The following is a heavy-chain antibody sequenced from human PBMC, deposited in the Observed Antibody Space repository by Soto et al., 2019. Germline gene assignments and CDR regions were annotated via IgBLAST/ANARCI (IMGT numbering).Heavy chain of an antibody. Sequence: PGKGLEWVAVISYDGSKKYYADSVKGRFTISRDNSKTTLYLQMNSLRAEDTAVFFCQAEDGIRISVPVSAFLLNRSSDL. CDR2: ISYDGSKK. J-gene: IGHJ2*01. V-gene: IGHV3-30*03. D-gene: IGHD3-3*01. CDR3: QAEDGIRISVPVSAFLLNRSSDL.